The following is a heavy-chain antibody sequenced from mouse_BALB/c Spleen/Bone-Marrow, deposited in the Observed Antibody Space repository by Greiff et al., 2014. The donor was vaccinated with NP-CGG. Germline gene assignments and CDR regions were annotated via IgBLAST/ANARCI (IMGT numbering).Heavy chain of an antibody. Sequence: VQLKESGPGLVKPSQSLSLTCTVTGYSITSDYAWNWIRQFPGNKLEWMGYISYSGSTSYNPSLKSRISITRDTSKNQFFLQLNSVTTEDTATYYCAKGTPCGNSFAYWGQGTLVTVSA. J-gene: IGHJ3*01. CDR3: AKGTPCGNSFAY. CDR2: ISYSGST. V-gene: IGHV3-2*02. CDR1: GYSITSDYA. D-gene: IGHD2-1*01.